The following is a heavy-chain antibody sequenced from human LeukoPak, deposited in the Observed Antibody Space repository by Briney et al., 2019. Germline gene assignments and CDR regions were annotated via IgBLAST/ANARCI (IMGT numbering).Heavy chain of an antibody. CDR3: ARVAPVLRYFDWLWPQRK. J-gene: IGHJ4*02. CDR2: IYHSGST. V-gene: IGHV4-38-2*01. CDR1: GYSISSGYY. D-gene: IGHD3-9*01. Sequence: KPSETLSLTCAVSGYSISSGYYWGWIRQPPGKGLEWIGSIYHSGSTYYNPSLKSRVTISVDTSKNQFSLKLSSVTAADTAVYYCARVAPVLRYFDWLWPQRKGGQGTLVTVPS.